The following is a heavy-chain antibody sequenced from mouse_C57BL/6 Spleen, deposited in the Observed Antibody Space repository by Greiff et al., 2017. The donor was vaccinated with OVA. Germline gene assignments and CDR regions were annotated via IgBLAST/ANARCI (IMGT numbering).Heavy chain of an antibody. Sequence: VQLQQPGAELVKPGASVKLSCKASGYTFTSYWMHWVKQRPGRGLEWIGRIDPNSGGTNYNQKFKSKATLTVDKSSSTAYMQLSSLTSEDSAVYYCARSYYCGSRLLDYWGQGTLVTVSA. J-gene: IGHJ3*01. D-gene: IGHD1-1*01. CDR3: ARSYYCGSRLLDY. CDR1: GYTFTSYW. V-gene: IGHV1-72*01. CDR2: IDPNSGGT.